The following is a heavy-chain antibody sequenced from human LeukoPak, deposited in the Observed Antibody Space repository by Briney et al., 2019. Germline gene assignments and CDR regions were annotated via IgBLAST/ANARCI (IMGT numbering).Heavy chain of an antibody. Sequence: SGTLSLTCAVSGDSISSTNWWSWVRQPPGKTLEWTGEVYHGGGTNYNPSLQSRVTISVDKSKNQFSLKLRSVTAADTAFYYCARRKWGYYYFDFWGQATLVTVSS. D-gene: IGHD1-26*01. V-gene: IGHV4-4*02. CDR1: GDSISSTNW. J-gene: IGHJ4*02. CDR2: VYHGGGT. CDR3: ARRKWGYYYFDF.